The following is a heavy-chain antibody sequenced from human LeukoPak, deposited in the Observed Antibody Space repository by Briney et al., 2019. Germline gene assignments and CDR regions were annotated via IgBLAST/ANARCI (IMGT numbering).Heavy chain of an antibody. CDR3: ARDVATISNWFDP. D-gene: IGHD5-24*01. V-gene: IGHV3-7*01. CDR2: INQDGSEK. CDR1: GFTFSSYW. Sequence: GGSLRLSCAASGFTFSSYWMSWVRQAPGKGLEWVANINQDGSEKYYADSVKGRFTISRDNAKNSLYLQMNSLRAEDTAVYYCARDVATISNWFDPWGQGTLVTVSS. J-gene: IGHJ5*02.